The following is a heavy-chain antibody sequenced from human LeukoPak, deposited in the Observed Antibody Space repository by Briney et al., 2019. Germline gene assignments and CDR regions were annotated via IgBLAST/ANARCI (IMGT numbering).Heavy chain of an antibody. V-gene: IGHV5-51*01. CDR1: CYRFTSYW. CDR2: IYPGDSDT. J-gene: IGHJ4*02. CDR3: ARRGRGYCSGGSCYVDY. Sequence: GESLQISFQGSCYRFTSYWIGWVRPMPGKGLEWRGIIYPGDSDTRYSPSFQGQVTISADKSISTAYLQWSSLKASDTAMYYCARRGRGYCSGGSCYVDYWGQGTLVTVSS. D-gene: IGHD2-15*01.